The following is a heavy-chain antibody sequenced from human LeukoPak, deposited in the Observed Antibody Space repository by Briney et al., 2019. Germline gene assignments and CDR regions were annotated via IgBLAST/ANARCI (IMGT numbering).Heavy chain of an antibody. CDR1: GGSISSYY. Sequence: PSETLSLTCTVSGGSISSYYWSWIRQPPGKGLEWIGSIYYSGSTYYNPSLKSRVTISVDTSKNQFSLKLSSVTAADTAVYYCARIRMKDAVVRGLRATDWFDPWGQGTLVTVSS. CDR2: IYYSGST. J-gene: IGHJ5*02. V-gene: IGHV4-59*05. D-gene: IGHD3-10*01. CDR3: ARIRMKDAVVRGLRATDWFDP.